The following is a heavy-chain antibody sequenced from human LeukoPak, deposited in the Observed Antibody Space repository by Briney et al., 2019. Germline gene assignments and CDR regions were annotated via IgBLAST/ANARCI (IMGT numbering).Heavy chain of an antibody. Sequence: PSETLSLTCTVSGGSVSSSSYYWSWIRQPPGKGLEWIGEINHSGSTNYNPSLKSRVTISVDTSKNQFSLKLSSVTAADTAVYYCAGPGIAVAGTVISFQVFVYWGQGTLVTVSS. CDR3: AGPGIAVAGTVISFQVFVY. D-gene: IGHD6-19*01. V-gene: IGHV4-39*07. CDR2: INHSGST. CDR1: GGSVSSSSYY. J-gene: IGHJ4*02.